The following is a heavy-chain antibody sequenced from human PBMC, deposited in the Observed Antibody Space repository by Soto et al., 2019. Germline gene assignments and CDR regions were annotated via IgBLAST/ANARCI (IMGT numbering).Heavy chain of an antibody. CDR3: AKAPGFYVVVVAAATLGGFDY. CDR2: ISGSGGST. D-gene: IGHD2-15*01. J-gene: IGHJ4*02. CDR1: GFTFSSYA. Sequence: PGRSLRLSCASSGFTFSSYAMSWVRQAPGKGLEWVSAISGSGGSTYYADSVKGRFTISRDNSKNTLYLQMNSLRAEDTAVYYCAKAPGFYVVVVAAATLGGFDYWGQGNLVTVS. V-gene: IGHV3-23*01.